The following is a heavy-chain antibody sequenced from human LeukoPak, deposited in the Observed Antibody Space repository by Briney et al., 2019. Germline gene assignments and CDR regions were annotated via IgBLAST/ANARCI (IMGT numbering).Heavy chain of an antibody. V-gene: IGHV4-4*09. CDR1: GGSISSYY. CDR3: ARLAGVYCSSTSCYGGGVDY. Sequence: SETLSLTCTVSGGSISSYYWSWIRQPPGKGLEWLGYIYTSGSTNYNPSLKSRVTISVDTSKNQFALTLSSVTAADTAVYYCARLAGVYCSSTSCYGGGVDYWGQGTLVTVSS. J-gene: IGHJ4*02. D-gene: IGHD2-2*01. CDR2: IYTSGST.